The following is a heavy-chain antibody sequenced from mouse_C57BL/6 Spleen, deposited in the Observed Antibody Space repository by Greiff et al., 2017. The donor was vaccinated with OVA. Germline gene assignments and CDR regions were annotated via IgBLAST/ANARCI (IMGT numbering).Heavy chain of an antibody. J-gene: IGHJ2*01. CDR3: ARDESSGYVDY. V-gene: IGHV5-4*01. D-gene: IGHD3-2*02. Sequence: EVKLVESGGGLVKPGGSLKLSCAASGFTFSSYAMSWVRQTPEKRLEWVATISDGGSYTYYPDNVKGRFTISRDNAKNNLYLQMSHLKSEDTAMYYCARDESSGYVDYWGQGTTLTVSS. CDR1: GFTFSSYA. CDR2: ISDGGSYT.